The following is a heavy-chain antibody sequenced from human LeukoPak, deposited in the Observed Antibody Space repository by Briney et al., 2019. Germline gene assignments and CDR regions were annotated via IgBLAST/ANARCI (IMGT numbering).Heavy chain of an antibody. CDR3: AKDLTPSYYYYGMDV. CDR2: ISYDGSNK. J-gene: IGHJ6*02. V-gene: IGHV3-30*18. Sequence: GGSLRLSCAASGFTFSSYAMSWVRQAPGKGLEWVAVISYDGSNKYYADSVKGRFTISRDNSKNTLYLQMNSLRAEDTAVYYCAKDLTPSYYYYGMDVWGQGTTVTVSS. CDR1: GFTFSSYA.